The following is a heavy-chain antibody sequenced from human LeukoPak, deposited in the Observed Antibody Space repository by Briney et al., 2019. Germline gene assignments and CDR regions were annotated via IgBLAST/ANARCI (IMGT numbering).Heavy chain of an antibody. CDR1: GFTFSRYY. V-gene: IGHV3-7*03. CDR3: ASGDNAGSL. D-gene: IGHD5-24*01. Sequence: GGSLRLSCAASGFTFSRYYMSWVRQAPGKGLEWVANINQDGSVIYYVDSVRGRFTISRDNSKNSVYLQMNGLRVEDTAVYYCASGDNAGSLGGQGTLVTVSS. CDR2: INQDGSVI. J-gene: IGHJ4*02.